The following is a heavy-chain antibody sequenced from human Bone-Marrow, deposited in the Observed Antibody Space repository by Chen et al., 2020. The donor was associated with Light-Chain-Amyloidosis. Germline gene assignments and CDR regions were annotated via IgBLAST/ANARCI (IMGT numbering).Heavy chain of an antibody. CDR2: IYPDASDP. V-gene: IGHV5-51*01. D-gene: IGHD5-12*01. CDR1: GYTFPNYW. J-gene: IGHJ4*02. Sequence: EVQLEQSGPEVKKPGESLKISCKGSGYTFPNYWIGWVRQMPGKGLEWMGVIYPDASDPRDGPSLEGQSTISADKSITTAYLQWRRLKASDTAMYYCARRRDGYNFDYWGQGTLVTVSS. CDR3: ARRRDGYNFDY.